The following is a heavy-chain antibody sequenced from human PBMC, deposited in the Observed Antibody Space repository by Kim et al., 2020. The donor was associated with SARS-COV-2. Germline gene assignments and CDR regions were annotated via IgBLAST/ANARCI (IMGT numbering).Heavy chain of an antibody. V-gene: IGHV3-21*01. J-gene: IGHJ6*01. CDR1: GFAFCTHS. Sequence: GGSLRLSCAASGFAFCTHSMNWVRQAPGKGLEWVSSIGGTTNYIYYADSLKGRFTISRDNSKNSLYLQMDSLRAEDTAVYYCARGGYCSNNSCYFYYY. D-gene: IGHD2-2*01. CDR3: ARGGYCSNNSCYFYYY. CDR2: IGGTTNYI.